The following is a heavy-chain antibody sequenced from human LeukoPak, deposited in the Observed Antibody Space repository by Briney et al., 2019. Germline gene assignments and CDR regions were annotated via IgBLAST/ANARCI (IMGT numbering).Heavy chain of an antibody. CDR2: IPYDGNDN. V-gene: IGHV3-30*02. CDR3: AKDRTGDIPSAGIDY. D-gene: IGHD1-1*01. J-gene: IGHJ4*02. CDR1: GFTLSDYA. Sequence: PGRSLRLSCAASGFTLSDYAMHWVRQAPGKGLEWVASIPYDGNDNHYADSVKGRVTISRDGSKNTLYLQMNSLRAEDTAVYYCAKDRTGDIPSAGIDYWGQGTLVTVSS.